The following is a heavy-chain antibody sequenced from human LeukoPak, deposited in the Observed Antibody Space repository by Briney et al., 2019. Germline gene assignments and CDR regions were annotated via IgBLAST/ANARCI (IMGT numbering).Heavy chain of an antibody. V-gene: IGHV3-23*03. CDR3: ARRAGIYSHPYDY. J-gene: IGHJ4*02. CDR2: IYSDGST. CDR1: GFTFSSSA. D-gene: IGHD1-14*01. Sequence: GGSLRLSCAASGFTFSSSAMSWVRQAPGKGLEWVSFIYSDGSTYYADSVRGRFTISRDNSKNTVYLQMNSLRAEDTAVYYCARRAGIYSHPYDYWGQGTLVTVSS.